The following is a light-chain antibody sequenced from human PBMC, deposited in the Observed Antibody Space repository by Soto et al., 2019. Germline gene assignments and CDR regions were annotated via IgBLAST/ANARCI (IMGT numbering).Light chain of an antibody. CDR3: HHYGSSPFT. CDR2: DAS. V-gene: IGKV3-20*01. J-gene: IGKJ3*01. Sequence: EIVMTQSPGTLSLSPGDGATLSCWASQTINSNYLAWYQRKPGQGPRLLIYDASSRAAGIPDRFSGSGSGTDFTLTITRLEPEDFAMYYCHHYGSSPFTFGPGTTVDIK. CDR1: QTINSNY.